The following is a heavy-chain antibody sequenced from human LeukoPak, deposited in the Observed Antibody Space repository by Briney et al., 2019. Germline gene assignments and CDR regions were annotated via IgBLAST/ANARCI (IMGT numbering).Heavy chain of an antibody. J-gene: IGHJ4*02. CDR2: ISGSGGST. D-gene: IGHD3-9*01. V-gene: IGHV3-23*01. CDR1: GFTFSSYA. Sequence: PGGSLRLSCAASGFTFSSYAMSWVRQAPGKGLEWVSAISGSGGSTYYADSVKGRFTISRDNSKNTLYLQMNSLRAEDTAVYYCAIGTPYYDILTGYIPPNYFDYWGQGTLVTVSS. CDR3: AIGTPYYDILTGYIPPNYFDY.